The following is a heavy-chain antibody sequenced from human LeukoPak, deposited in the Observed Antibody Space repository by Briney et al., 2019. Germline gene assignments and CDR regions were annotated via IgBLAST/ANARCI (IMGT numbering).Heavy chain of an antibody. CDR1: GGTFSSYA. D-gene: IGHD1-26*01. Sequence: EASVKVSCKASGGTFSSYAISRVRQAPGQGLEWMGGIIPIFGTANYAQKFQGRVTITTDESTSTAYMELSSLRSEDTAVYYCARGRGEIFGWSGSYDYWGQGTLVIVSS. J-gene: IGHJ4*02. CDR3: ARGRGEIFGWSGSYDY. V-gene: IGHV1-69*05. CDR2: IIPIFGTA.